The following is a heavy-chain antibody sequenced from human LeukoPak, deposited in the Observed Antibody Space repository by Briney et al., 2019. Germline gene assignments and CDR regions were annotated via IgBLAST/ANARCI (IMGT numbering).Heavy chain of an antibody. J-gene: IGHJ4*02. Sequence: PGGSLRLSCVVSGFTFSSYEMNWVRQAPGKGLEWVSYISGSGRTIFYADSVKGRFTISRDNAKNSLYLQMNSLRAEDTAVYYCAKVVVAATRDPYFDYWGQGTLVTVSS. CDR3: AKVVVAATRDPYFDY. D-gene: IGHD2-15*01. CDR1: GFTFSSYE. CDR2: ISGSGRTI. V-gene: IGHV3-48*03.